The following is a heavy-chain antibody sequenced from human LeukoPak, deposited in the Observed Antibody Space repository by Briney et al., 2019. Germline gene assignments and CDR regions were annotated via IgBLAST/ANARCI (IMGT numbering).Heavy chain of an antibody. V-gene: IGHV1-2*06. CDR3: VRDRGGYCSRANCRAGWFDP. CDR1: EYTFTGYY. CDR2: INPNSGGT. Sequence: ASVKVSCKASEYTFTGYYMHWVQQAPGQGLEWMGRINPNSGGTDYAQKFQGRVTMTRDTSISTAYMELSRLRSDDTAVYYCVRDRGGYCSRANCRAGWFDPWGQGTLVTVSS. J-gene: IGHJ5*02. D-gene: IGHD2-2*01.